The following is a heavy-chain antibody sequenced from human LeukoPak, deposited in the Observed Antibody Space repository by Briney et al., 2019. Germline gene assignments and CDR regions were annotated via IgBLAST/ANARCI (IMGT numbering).Heavy chain of an antibody. Sequence: GGSLRLSCAASGFTFSNAWMSWVRQAPGKGLEWVGRIKSKTDGGTTDYAAPVKGRFTISRDDSKNTLYLQMNSLKTEDTAVYYCTTGIVGATSYYGMDVWGQGTTVTVSS. CDR1: GFTFSNAW. V-gene: IGHV3-15*01. CDR3: TTGIVGATSYYGMDV. J-gene: IGHJ6*02. CDR2: IKSKTDGGTT. D-gene: IGHD1-26*01.